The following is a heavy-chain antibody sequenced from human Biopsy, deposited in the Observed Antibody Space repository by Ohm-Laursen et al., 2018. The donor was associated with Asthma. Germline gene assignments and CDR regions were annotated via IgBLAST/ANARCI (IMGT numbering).Heavy chain of an antibody. Sequence: SLRLSCAASGFAVSRDHMFWVRQAPGKGLEWVSSISSTSTYIYYADSVKGRFTISRDNAKNSLYLQMNSLRAEDTAVYYCSRDRGESGYDFGRYDYWGQGTLVTVSS. D-gene: IGHD5-12*01. CDR1: GFAVSRDH. CDR3: SRDRGESGYDFGRYDY. V-gene: IGHV3-21*01. J-gene: IGHJ4*02. CDR2: ISSTSTYI.